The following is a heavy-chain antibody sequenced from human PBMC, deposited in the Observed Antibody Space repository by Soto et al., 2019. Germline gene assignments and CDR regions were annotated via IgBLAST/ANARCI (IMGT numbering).Heavy chain of an antibody. CDR3: AREKIAAAGILDY. CDR2: IYYSGST. V-gene: IGHV4-59*01. J-gene: IGHJ4*02. CDR1: GGSISSYY. D-gene: IGHD6-13*01. Sequence: SETLSLTYTVSGGSISSYYWSWIRQPPGKGLEWIGYIYYSGSTNYNPSLKSRVTISVDTSKNQSSLKLSSVTAADTAVYYCAREKIAAAGILDYWGQGTLVTVSS.